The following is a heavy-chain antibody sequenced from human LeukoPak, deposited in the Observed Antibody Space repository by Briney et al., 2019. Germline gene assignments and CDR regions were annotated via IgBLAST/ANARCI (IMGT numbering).Heavy chain of an antibody. Sequence: SETLPLTCTVSGGSISSYYWSWIRQPPGKGLEWIGYIYYSGSTNYNPSLKSRVTISVDTSKNQFSLKLSSVTAADTAVYYCARVSVGYYDSSAPDVWGQGTTVTVSS. CDR2: IYYSGST. D-gene: IGHD3-22*01. CDR3: ARVSVGYYDSSAPDV. V-gene: IGHV4-59*01. J-gene: IGHJ6*02. CDR1: GGSISSYY.